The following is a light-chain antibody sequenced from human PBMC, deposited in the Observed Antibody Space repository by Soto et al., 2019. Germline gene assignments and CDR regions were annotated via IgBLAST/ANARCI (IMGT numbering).Light chain of an antibody. J-gene: IGLJ1*01. CDR3: SSYTSSSTYV. CDR2: EVS. Sequence: QSALTQPESVSGSPGQSITISCTGTSSDVGGYTYVSWDQQHPGKAPKLMIYEVSNRPPGVSNRFSGSKSGNTASLSISGLQDEDEADYYCSSYTSSSTYVFGTGPKLTVL. CDR1: SSDVGGYTY. V-gene: IGLV2-14*01.